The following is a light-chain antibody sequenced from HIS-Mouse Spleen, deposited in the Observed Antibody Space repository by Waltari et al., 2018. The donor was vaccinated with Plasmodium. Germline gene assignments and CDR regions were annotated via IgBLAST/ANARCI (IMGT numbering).Light chain of an antibody. V-gene: IGKV1-8*01. CDR2: AAA. CDR1: QVIVSY. J-gene: IGKJ4*01. CDR3: QHYYSYPLT. Sequence: AILMPQSPSLLSASTGARVTITCRASQVIVSYLAWYQQKPGKAPKLLIYAAATLQSGVPSRFSGSGSGTDVTLTISCLQSEDFATYYCQHYYSYPLTFGGGTKVEIK.